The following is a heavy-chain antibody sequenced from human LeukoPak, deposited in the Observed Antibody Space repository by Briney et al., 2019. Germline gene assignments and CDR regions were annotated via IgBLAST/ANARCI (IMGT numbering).Heavy chain of an antibody. D-gene: IGHD3-16*01. CDR3: ARAGYYDVSGDRLYSLEN. CDR1: GYTLTYYY. CDR2: LNLRGGSQ. V-gene: IGHV1-46*01. Sequence: ASVQVSCKASGYTLTYYYLHWVREPPGQGLEGVGILNLRGGSQTFAQKFHGRVTVTTDTSTSIVYLELSSLRSDDRAVYYCARAGYYDVSGDRLYSLENWGQGTPVTVSS. J-gene: IGHJ4*02.